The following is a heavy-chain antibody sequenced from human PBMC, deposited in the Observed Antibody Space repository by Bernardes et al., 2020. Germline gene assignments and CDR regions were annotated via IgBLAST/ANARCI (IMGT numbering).Heavy chain of an antibody. Sequence: GGSLRLSCAASGFTFSDSYMSWIRQAPGKGLEWVSYITSSASTIYYADSVKGRFTISRDNAKNSLYLQMNSLRGEDTAVYYCARPDSSGQTRTLDAFDIWGQGTMVTVSS. V-gene: IGHV3-11*01. CDR1: GFTFSDSY. D-gene: IGHD6-19*01. J-gene: IGHJ3*02. CDR3: ARPDSSGQTRTLDAFDI. CDR2: ITSSASTI.